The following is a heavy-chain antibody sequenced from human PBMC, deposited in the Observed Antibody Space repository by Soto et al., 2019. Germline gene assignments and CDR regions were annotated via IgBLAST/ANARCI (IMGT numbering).Heavy chain of an antibody. V-gene: IGHV4-4*09. CDR2: IYNSGRY. D-gene: IGHD1-1*01. CDR1: GGSISSYY. Sequence: PSETLSLTCTVSGGSISSYYWSWIRQSPDKGLEWIGYIYNSGRYNYNPSLESRLTISIDTSKNQFSLRLASVTAADTAVYYCARTLPNRQLFDSWSQGTLVTVSS. CDR3: ARTLPNRQLFDS. J-gene: IGHJ4*02.